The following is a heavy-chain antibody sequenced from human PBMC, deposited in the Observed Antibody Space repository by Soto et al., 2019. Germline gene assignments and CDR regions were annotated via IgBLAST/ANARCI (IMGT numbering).Heavy chain of an antibody. J-gene: IGHJ4*02. CDR2: INHSGST. Sequence: QVQLQQWGAGLLKPSETLSLTCAVYGGSFSGDYWSWIRQPPGKGLEWIGEINHSGSTNYNPSLKSRVTISVDTSKNQFSLKLSSVTAADTAVYYCARGTRYSGYVDYWGQGTLVTVSS. CDR3: ARGTRYSGYVDY. CDR1: GGSFSGDY. V-gene: IGHV4-34*01. D-gene: IGHD5-12*01.